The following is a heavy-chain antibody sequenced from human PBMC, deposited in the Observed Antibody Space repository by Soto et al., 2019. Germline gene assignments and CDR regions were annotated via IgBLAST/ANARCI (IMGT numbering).Heavy chain of an antibody. J-gene: IGHJ6*02. D-gene: IGHD1-26*01. CDR1: GYTFSTYD. V-gene: IGHV1-8*01. CDR3: ARIYSGTYRLDV. Sequence: ASVKVSCKTSGYTFSTYDINWVRQAPGQGLEWMGWMNPNSGDTGYAQKFLGRLTMTRDSSIRTVYLQWSSLKASDTAMYYCARIYSGTYRLDVWGQGTTVTGSS. CDR2: MNPNSGDT.